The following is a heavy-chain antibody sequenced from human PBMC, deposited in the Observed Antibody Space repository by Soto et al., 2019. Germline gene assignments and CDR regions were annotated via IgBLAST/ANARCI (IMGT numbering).Heavy chain of an antibody. Sequence: SETLSLTCTVSGGPMSSFYWTWIRQPPGKGLEWIGYIYYSGSTNYNPSLKSRVTMSVDTSKNQFSLKLTSVTAADTAVYYCARDKITGLFDYWGQGTLVTVS. CDR2: IYYSGST. D-gene: IGHD2-8*02. CDR1: GGPMSSFY. J-gene: IGHJ4*02. CDR3: ARDKITGLFDY. V-gene: IGHV4-59*12.